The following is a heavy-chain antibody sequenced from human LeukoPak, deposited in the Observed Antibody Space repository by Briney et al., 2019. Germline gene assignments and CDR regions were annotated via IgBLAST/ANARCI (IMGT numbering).Heavy chain of an antibody. V-gene: IGHV3-30*03. CDR1: GFTFSNYG. Sequence: PGGSLRLSCAASGFTFSNYGMHWVRQAPGKGLEWVAVISFDGSNKYYADSVKGRFTISRDNSKNTLYLQMNSPRAEDTAVYYCARDDLYYGSGSYYKMGFDYWGQGTLVTVSS. CDR3: ARDDLYYGSGSYYKMGFDY. J-gene: IGHJ4*02. CDR2: ISFDGSNK. D-gene: IGHD3-10*01.